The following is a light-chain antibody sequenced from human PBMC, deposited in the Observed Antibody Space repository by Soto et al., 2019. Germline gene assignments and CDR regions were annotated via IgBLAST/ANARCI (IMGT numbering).Light chain of an antibody. CDR3: QQYHSYPIA. Sequence: DIQMTQSPSTLSASVGDRVTITCRASQSISYWLAWYQQKPGKAPKLLIYKASSLESGVPSRFSGSGSGTEFTLTISSLQPDDFATYYCQQYHSYPIAFGQGTRL. J-gene: IGKJ5*01. V-gene: IGKV1-5*03. CDR2: KAS. CDR1: QSISYW.